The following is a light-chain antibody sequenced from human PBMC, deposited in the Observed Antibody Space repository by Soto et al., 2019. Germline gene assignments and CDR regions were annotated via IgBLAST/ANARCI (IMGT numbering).Light chain of an antibody. V-gene: IGKV1-5*01. J-gene: IGKJ1*01. Sequence: GDRVTITCRASQTIRNQLAWYQQKPGKAPKVLIYDSSSLESGVPSRFSGSGSGTEFTLTISSLQRDDFATYYCQQYNSYKTFGQGTKVDIK. CDR3: QQYNSYKT. CDR2: DSS. CDR1: QTIRNQ.